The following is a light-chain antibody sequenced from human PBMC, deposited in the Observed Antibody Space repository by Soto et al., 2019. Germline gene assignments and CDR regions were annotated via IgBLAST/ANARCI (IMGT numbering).Light chain of an antibody. J-gene: IGKJ3*01. CDR2: WAS. CDR3: QQYYSIPFT. Sequence: DIVMTKSPDSLAVSLGERATINCRSSQSVLYSSNNKNHLAWYQRKSGQPPKLLIYWASTRESGVPDRFSGSGSGTDFTLTISSLQAEDVAVYYCQQYYSIPFTFGPGTKVDIK. V-gene: IGKV4-1*01. CDR1: QSVLYSSNNKNH.